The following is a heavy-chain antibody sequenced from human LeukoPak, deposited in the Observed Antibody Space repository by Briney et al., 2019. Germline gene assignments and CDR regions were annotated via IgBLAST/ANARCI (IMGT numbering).Heavy chain of an antibody. Sequence: ASVKVSCKASGYTFTSYYMHWVRQAPGQGLEWMGIINPSGGSTSYAQKFQGRVTMTTDTSTSTAYMELRSLRSDGTAVYYCARHDSLSYYYYGMDVWGQGTTVTVSS. CDR3: ARHDSLSYYYYGMDV. D-gene: IGHD4-11*01. J-gene: IGHJ6*02. V-gene: IGHV1-46*01. CDR1: GYTFTSYY. CDR2: INPSGGST.